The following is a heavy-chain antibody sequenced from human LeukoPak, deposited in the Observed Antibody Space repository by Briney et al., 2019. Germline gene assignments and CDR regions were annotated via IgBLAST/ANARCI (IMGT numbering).Heavy chain of an antibody. D-gene: IGHD3-10*01. V-gene: IGHV4-34*01. CDR3: ARGYYGSGSYGGMDV. CDR2: INHSGLS. Sequence: SETLSLTCAVSGSSFSDYYWTWIRQAPGKGLEWIGQINHSGLSHYNASLKSRVTISLDTSKSQFSLRLTSMTAADTAVYYCARGYYGSGSYGGMDVWGQGTTVTVSS. CDR1: GSSFSDYY. J-gene: IGHJ6*02.